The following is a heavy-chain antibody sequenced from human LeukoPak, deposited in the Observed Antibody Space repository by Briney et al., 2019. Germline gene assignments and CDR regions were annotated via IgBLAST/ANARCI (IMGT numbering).Heavy chain of an antibody. CDR3: AKGYRGYSSAYLDS. D-gene: IGHD6-19*01. CDR2: IYSGNT. V-gene: IGHV3-53*01. J-gene: IGHJ4*02. Sequence: PGGSLRLSCAASGFVVSATSMSWVRQPPGKGLEWVSIIYSGNTRYADSVKGRFTTSRDNSMNTLYLQINSLRAEDTAVYFCAKGYRGYSSAYLDSWGQGVLVTVSS. CDR1: GFVVSATS.